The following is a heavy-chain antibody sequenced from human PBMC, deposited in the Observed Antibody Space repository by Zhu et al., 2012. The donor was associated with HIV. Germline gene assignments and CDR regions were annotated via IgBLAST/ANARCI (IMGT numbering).Heavy chain of an antibody. V-gene: IGHV4-39*01. CDR1: GGSISSSSYY. Sequence: QVQLQESGPGLVKPPETLSLTCTVSGGSISSSSYYWGWIRQPPGKGLEWIGSIYYSGSTYYNPSLKSRVTISVDTSKNQFSLKLSSVTAADTAVYYCARHRGAAAGFYWGQGTLVTVSS. CDR2: IYYSGST. J-gene: IGHJ4*02. CDR3: ARHRGAAAGFY. D-gene: IGHD6-13*01.